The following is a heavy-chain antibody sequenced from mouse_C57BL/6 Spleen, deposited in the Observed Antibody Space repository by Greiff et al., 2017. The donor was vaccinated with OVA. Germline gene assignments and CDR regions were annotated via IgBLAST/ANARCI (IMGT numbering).Heavy chain of an antibody. V-gene: IGHV1-64*01. CDR1: GYTFTSYW. CDR3: ARSFSCYAMDY. Sequence: QVQLQQPGAELVKPGASVKLSCKASGYTFTSYWMHWVKQRPGQGLEWIGMIHPISGSTYYNEKFKSKATLTVDKSSSTAYMQLSSLTSEDSAVYYCARSFSCYAMDYWGQGTSVTVSS. D-gene: IGHD1-2*01. J-gene: IGHJ4*01. CDR2: IHPISGST.